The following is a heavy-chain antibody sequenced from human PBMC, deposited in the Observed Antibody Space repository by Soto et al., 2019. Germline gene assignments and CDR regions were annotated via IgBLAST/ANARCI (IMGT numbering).Heavy chain of an antibody. Sequence: SETLSLTCTVSGGSVSSGSYYWSWIRQPPGKGLEWIGYIYYSGSTNYNPSLKSRVTISVDTSKNQFSLKLSSVTAADTAVYYCVCCMAASSSWQFDDWGQGTLVTVSS. CDR1: GGSVSSGSYY. CDR2: IYYSGST. V-gene: IGHV4-61*01. CDR3: VCCMAASSSWQFDD. J-gene: IGHJ4*02. D-gene: IGHD6-13*01.